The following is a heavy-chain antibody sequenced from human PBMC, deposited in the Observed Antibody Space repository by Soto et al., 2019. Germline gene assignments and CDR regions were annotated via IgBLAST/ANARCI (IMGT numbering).Heavy chain of an antibody. CDR1: GGSISSYY. Sequence: SETLSLTCTVSGGSISSYYWSWIRQPPGKGLEWIGYIYYSGSTNYNPSLKSRVTISVDTSKNQSSLKLSSVTAADTAVYYCARTRIIAAAGIRFFDYWGQGTLVTVSS. CDR2: IYYSGST. V-gene: IGHV4-59*01. D-gene: IGHD6-13*01. CDR3: ARTRIIAAAGIRFFDY. J-gene: IGHJ4*02.